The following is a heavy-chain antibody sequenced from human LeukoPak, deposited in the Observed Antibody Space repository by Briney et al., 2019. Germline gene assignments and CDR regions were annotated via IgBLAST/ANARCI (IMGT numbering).Heavy chain of an antibody. CDR3: ARVRGGRSWYYYGMDV. Sequence: GGSLRLSCAASGFTFSNFAMHWVRQAPGKGLEWVAVISYDGDNEYYADSVKGQFTISRDNSKDRLYLQMNSLRPEDTAMYYCARVRGGRSWYYYGMDVWGRGTTVTVSS. V-gene: IGHV3-30-3*01. J-gene: IGHJ6*02. D-gene: IGHD3-16*01. CDR2: ISYDGDNE. CDR1: GFTFSNFA.